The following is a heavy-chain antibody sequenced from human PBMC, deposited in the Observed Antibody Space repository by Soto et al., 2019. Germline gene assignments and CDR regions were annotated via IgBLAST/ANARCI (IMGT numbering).Heavy chain of an antibody. CDR2: IIPIFGTA. Sequence: ASVKVSCKASGGTFSSYAISWVRQAPGQGLEWMGGIIPIFGTANYAQKFQGRVTITADESTSTAYMELSSLRSEDTAVYYCARAKSEGWSYYYGMDVWGQGTTVTVSS. V-gene: IGHV1-69*13. D-gene: IGHD6-19*01. CDR3: ARAKSEGWSYYYGMDV. J-gene: IGHJ6*02. CDR1: GGTFSSYA.